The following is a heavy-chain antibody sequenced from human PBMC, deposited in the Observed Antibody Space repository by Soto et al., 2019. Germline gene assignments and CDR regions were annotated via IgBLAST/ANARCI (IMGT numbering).Heavy chain of an antibody. J-gene: IGHJ4*02. D-gene: IGHD2-15*01. V-gene: IGHV4-31*03. CDR1: GGSITTGGYY. CDR2: RYYSEST. CDR3: ARSKCSGGSCYSWPLDY. Sequence: NPSETLSLTCTVSGGSITTGGYYWSWIRQLPGKGLEWIGHRYYSESTYYNPSLKSRVSISLDTSKNQFSLKLSFVTAADTAMYYCARSKCSGGSCYSWPLDYWGQGTPVTVSS.